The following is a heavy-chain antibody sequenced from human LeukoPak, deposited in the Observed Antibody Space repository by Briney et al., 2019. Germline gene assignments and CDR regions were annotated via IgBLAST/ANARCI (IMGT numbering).Heavy chain of an antibody. D-gene: IGHD4-17*01. Sequence: GGSLRLSCAASGFTFSSYAMSWVRRAPGKGLEWVSAMSGSGGSTYYADSVKGRFTISRDNSKNTLYLQMSSLRAEDTAVYYCAKGYGDYVDYWGQGTLLTVSS. CDR3: AKGYGDYVDY. CDR2: MSGSGGST. J-gene: IGHJ4*02. CDR1: GFTFSSYA. V-gene: IGHV3-23*01.